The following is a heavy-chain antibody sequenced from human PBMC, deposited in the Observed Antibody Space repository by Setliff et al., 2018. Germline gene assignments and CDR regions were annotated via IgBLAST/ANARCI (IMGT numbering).Heavy chain of an antibody. D-gene: IGHD3-3*01. CDR2: VKSKTDGGTT. Sequence: PGGSLRLSCAASGLSFSNVWMNWVRQAPGKGLEWVGRVKSKTDGGTTDYAAPVKGRFTISRDDSKNTLYLQMNSLKTEDTAVYYCTTDPGSYNFWSGYPYYYYYMDVWGKGTTVTVSS. J-gene: IGHJ6*03. CDR3: TTDPGSYNFWSGYPYYYYYMDV. V-gene: IGHV3-15*01. CDR1: GLSFSNVW.